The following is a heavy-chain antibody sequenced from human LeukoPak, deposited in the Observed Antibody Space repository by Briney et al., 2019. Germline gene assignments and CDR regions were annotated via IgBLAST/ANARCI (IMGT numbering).Heavy chain of an antibody. D-gene: IGHD1-26*01. CDR1: GYRFSSYY. CDR3: ATEGVGSTSSSSPDY. J-gene: IGHJ4*02. Sequence: GASVKVCCKASGYRFSSYYMHWVRQAPGQGLEWMGIIDPSGGSTSYAQKFQGRVTMTRDTSTSTVYMELSSLISEDTAVYYCATEGVGSTSSSSPDYWGQGTLVTVSS. CDR2: IDPSGGST. V-gene: IGHV1-46*01.